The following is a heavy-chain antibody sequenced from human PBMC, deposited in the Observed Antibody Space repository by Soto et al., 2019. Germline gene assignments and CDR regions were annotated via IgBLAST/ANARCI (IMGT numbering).Heavy chain of an antibody. CDR1: GFTFSSYW. CDR3: ARAYSSGPFDY. V-gene: IGHV3-74*01. CDR2: INSDGSST. Sequence: GGSLRLSCAASGFTFSSYWIHWVRQAPWKGLVWVSRINSDGSSTSYADSVKGRFTISRDNAKNTLYLQMNSLRAEDTAVYYCARAYSSGPFDYWGQGTLVTVSS. D-gene: IGHD6-19*01. J-gene: IGHJ4*02.